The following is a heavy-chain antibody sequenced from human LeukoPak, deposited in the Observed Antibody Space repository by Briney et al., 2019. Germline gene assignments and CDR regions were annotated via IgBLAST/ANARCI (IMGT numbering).Heavy chain of an antibody. V-gene: IGHV3-48*04. Sequence: GGSLRLSCTASGFRFGTYSMNWVRQAPGKGLEWVSYILGSSSNMYYADSVKGRFTISRDNAKNSLYLQMGSLRAEDSAVYYCATDSPETAAFDYWGQGTLVTVSS. CDR2: ILGSSSNM. CDR1: GFRFGTYS. J-gene: IGHJ4*02. D-gene: IGHD1-1*01. CDR3: ATDSPETAAFDY.